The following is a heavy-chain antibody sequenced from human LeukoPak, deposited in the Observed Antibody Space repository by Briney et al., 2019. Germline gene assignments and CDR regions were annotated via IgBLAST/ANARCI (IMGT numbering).Heavy chain of an antibody. V-gene: IGHV3-7*01. CDR1: GFTFSSYW. J-gene: IGHJ4*02. D-gene: IGHD3-3*01. CDR3: ARAGLRFLEWLSRGDYYFDY. CDR2: IKQDGSEK. Sequence: GGSLRLSCAASGFTFSSYWMSWVRQAPGKGLEWVANIKQDGSEKYYVDSVKGRFTISRDNAKNSLYLQMNSLRAEDTAVYYCARAGLRFLEWLSRGDYYFDYWGQGTLVTVSS.